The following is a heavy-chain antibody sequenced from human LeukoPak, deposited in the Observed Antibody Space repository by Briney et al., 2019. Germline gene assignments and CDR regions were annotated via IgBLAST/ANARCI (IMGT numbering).Heavy chain of an antibody. J-gene: IGHJ4*02. CDR3: AKVVQRGTTPRGRLPFDY. V-gene: IGHV3-23*01. D-gene: IGHD1-1*01. Sequence: PGGSLRLSCAASGFTFSSYAMSWVRQAPGKGLEWVSAISGSGGSTYYADSVKGRFTISRDNSKNTLYLQMNSLRAEDTAVYYCAKVVQRGTTPRGRLPFDYWGQGTLVTVSS. CDR2: ISGSGGST. CDR1: GFTFSSYA.